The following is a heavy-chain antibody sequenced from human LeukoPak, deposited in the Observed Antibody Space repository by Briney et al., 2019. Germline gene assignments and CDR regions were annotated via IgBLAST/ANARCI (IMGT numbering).Heavy chain of an antibody. CDR1: GGSFSDYS. Sequence: SETLSLTCAVHGGSFSDYSWSWIRQPPGKGLEWIGEISHSGGTNYNPSLKGRVTMSVDTSNNQFSLKLKSVTAADTAVYYCARDGIAVFGVITGNYYYMDVWGNGTTVTVSS. V-gene: IGHV4-34*01. CDR3: ARDGIAVFGVITGNYYYMDV. CDR2: ISHSGGT. J-gene: IGHJ6*03. D-gene: IGHD3-3*01.